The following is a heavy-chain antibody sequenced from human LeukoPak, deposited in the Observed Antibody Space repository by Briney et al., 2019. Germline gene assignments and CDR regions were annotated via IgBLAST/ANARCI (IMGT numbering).Heavy chain of an antibody. CDR1: GFTFSSYA. J-gene: IGHJ4*02. CDR2: ISYDGSNK. V-gene: IGHV3-30-3*01. D-gene: IGHD6-19*01. CDR3: ARDPLAVATHFDY. Sequence: GGSLRLSCAASGFTFSSYAMHWVRQAPGKGLEWAAVISYDGSNKYYADSVKGRFTISRDNSKNTLYLQMNSLRAEDTAVYYCARDPLAVATHFDYWGQGTLVTVSS.